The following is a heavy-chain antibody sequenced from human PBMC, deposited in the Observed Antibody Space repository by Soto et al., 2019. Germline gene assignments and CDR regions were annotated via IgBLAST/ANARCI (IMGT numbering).Heavy chain of an antibody. CDR3: VRHKGWLQFLDS. CDR2: IYYRGTT. D-gene: IGHD5-12*01. J-gene: IGHJ4*02. CDR1: GGSISISSHY. V-gene: IGHV4-39*01. Sequence: KPSETLSLTCTVSGGSISISSHYWGWIRQPPGKGLEWLGNIYYRGTTYHNPSLKSRVTMSVDTSKNQFSLKLSSVTAADTAVYYCVRHKGWLQFLDSWGQGTLVTVSS.